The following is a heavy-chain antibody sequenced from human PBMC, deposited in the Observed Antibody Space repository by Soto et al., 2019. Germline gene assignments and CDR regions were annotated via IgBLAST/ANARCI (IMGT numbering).Heavy chain of an antibody. CDR1: GFTFSSFA. J-gene: IGHJ4*02. V-gene: IGHV3-23*05. CDR2: ITNTGSTT. CDR3: ARGGPRDGYRELDY. Sequence: EVQVLESGGDLVQPGGSLRLSCAASGFTFSSFAMTWVRQTPGKGLEWVSSITNTGSTTYYVDSVKGRFTISRDNSKNTLYLQMSSLRAEDTAVYYCARGGPRDGYRELDYWGQGTQVTVSS. D-gene: IGHD5-18*01.